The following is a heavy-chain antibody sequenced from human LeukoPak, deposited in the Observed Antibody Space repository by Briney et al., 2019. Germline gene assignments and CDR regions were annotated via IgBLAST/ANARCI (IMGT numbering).Heavy chain of an antibody. CDR3: AITTVATGVEFDY. D-gene: IGHD4-17*01. CDR2: IYYSGST. J-gene: IGHJ4*02. Sequence: SETLSLTCTVSGGSISSSSYYWGWIRQPPGKGLEWIGSIYYSGSTYYNPSLKSRVTISVDTSKNQSSLKLSSVTAADTAVYYCAITTVATGVEFDYWGQGTLVTVSS. CDR1: GGSISSSSYY. V-gene: IGHV4-39*01.